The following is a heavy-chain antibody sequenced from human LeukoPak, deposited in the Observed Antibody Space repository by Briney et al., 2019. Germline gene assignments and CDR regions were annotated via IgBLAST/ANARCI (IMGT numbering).Heavy chain of an antibody. Sequence: SETLSLTCTVSGGSISSSSYYWGWIRQPPGKGLEWIGSIYYSGSTYYNPSLKSRVTISVDTSKNQFSLKLSSVTAADTAVYYCARESSQLPYYYYYYYMDVWGKGTTVTISS. D-gene: IGHD2-2*01. J-gene: IGHJ6*03. CDR3: ARESSQLPYYYYYYYMDV. V-gene: IGHV4-39*07. CDR2: IYYSGST. CDR1: GGSISSSSYY.